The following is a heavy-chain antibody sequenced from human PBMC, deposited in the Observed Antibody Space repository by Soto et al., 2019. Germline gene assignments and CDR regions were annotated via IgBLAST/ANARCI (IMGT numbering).Heavy chain of an antibody. CDR1: GGSISSGGYY. Sequence: QVQLQESGPGLVKPSQTLSLTCTVSGGSISSGGYYWSWIRQHPGKGLEWIGYIYYSGSTYYNPSLKSRVTISVDTSKNQFSLKLSSVTAADTAVYYCARGSPYYDIFTGYYDYFDYWGQGTLVTVSS. V-gene: IGHV4-31*03. D-gene: IGHD3-9*01. J-gene: IGHJ4*02. CDR2: IYYSGST. CDR3: ARGSPYYDIFTGYYDYFDY.